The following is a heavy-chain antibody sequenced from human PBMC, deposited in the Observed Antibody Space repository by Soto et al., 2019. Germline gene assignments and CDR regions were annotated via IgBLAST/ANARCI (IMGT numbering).Heavy chain of an antibody. CDR1: GFTFSSYA. V-gene: IGHV3-30-3*01. Sequence: PGGSLRLSCAASGFTFSSYAMHWVRQAPGKGLEWVAVISYDGSNKYYADSVEGRFTISRDNSKNTLYLQMNSLRAEDTAVYYCARGXYSPPQSYYDSSGYLDYWGQGTLVTVSS. CDR3: ARGXYSPPQSYYDSSGYLDY. D-gene: IGHD3-22*01. J-gene: IGHJ4*02. CDR2: ISYDGSNK.